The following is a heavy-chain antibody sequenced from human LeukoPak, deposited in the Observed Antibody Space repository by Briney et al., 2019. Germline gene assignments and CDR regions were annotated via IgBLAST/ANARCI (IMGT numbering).Heavy chain of an antibody. J-gene: IGHJ6*02. CDR3: ARGLVYYYYYGMDV. V-gene: IGHV1-3*01. D-gene: IGHD3-9*01. CDR1: GYTFTSCA. CDR2: INAGNGNT. Sequence: ASVKVSCKASGYTFTSCAMHWVRQAPGQRLEWMGWINAGNGNTKYSQKFQGRVTITRDTSASTAYMELSSLRSEDTAVYYCARGLVYYYYYGMDVWGQGTTVTVSS.